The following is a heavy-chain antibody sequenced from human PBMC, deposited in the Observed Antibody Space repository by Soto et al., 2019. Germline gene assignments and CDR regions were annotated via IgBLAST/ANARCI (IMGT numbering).Heavy chain of an antibody. D-gene: IGHD4-17*01. V-gene: IGHV3-30-3*01. CDR3: GGSLGFYGANCLGY. CDR2: ISFDGVTK. Sequence: GVSLRLSCAASGFAFSSYAMHWVRRAPGKGLEWVPVISFDGVTKSSADSVKGRFTISRDNSKNTLFLQMNRLRTEATAIYYCGGSLGFYGANCLGYWGQGGRGTIVS. J-gene: IGHJ4*02. CDR1: GFAFSSYA.